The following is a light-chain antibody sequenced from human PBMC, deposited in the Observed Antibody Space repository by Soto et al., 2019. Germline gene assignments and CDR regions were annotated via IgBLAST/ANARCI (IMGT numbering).Light chain of an antibody. CDR3: SSYTSSSTPFYV. CDR1: SSDVGGYNY. Sequence: QSVLTQPASVSGSPGQSITIFCTGTSSDVGGYNYVSWYQQHPGEAPKLMIYDVSNRPSGVSNRFSGSKSGNTASLTISGLQAEDEADYYCSSYTSSSTPFYVFGTGNKVTVL. V-gene: IGLV2-14*01. J-gene: IGLJ1*01. CDR2: DVS.